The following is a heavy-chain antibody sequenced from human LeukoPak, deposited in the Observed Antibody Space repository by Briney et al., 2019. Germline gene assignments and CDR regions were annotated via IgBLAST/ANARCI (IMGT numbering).Heavy chain of an antibody. CDR3: ARERGYSYGPRSGMDV. Sequence: GGSLRLSCAASGFTVSSHYMSWVRQAPGKGLEWVSVIYSGGSTYYADSVKGRFTISRDNSKNTLYLQMNSLRAEDTAVYYCARERGYSYGPRSGMDVWGQGTTVTVSS. CDR2: IYSGGST. D-gene: IGHD5-18*01. CDR1: GFTVSSHY. J-gene: IGHJ6*02. V-gene: IGHV3-66*01.